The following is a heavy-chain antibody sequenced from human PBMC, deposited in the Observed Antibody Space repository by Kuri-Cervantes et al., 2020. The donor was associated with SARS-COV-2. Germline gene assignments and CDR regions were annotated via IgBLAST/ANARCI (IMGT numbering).Heavy chain of an antibody. CDR1: GFFFSAYT. CDR3: TMGDWFDP. Sequence: GESLKISCSASGFFFSAYTLHWVRQASGKGQEWVGSIRSKANSYATAYAASVKGRFTISRDDSKNTAYLQMNSLKTEDTAVYYCTMGDWFDPWGQGTLVTVSS. D-gene: IGHD3-16*01. CDR2: IRSKANSYAT. V-gene: IGHV3-73*01. J-gene: IGHJ5*02.